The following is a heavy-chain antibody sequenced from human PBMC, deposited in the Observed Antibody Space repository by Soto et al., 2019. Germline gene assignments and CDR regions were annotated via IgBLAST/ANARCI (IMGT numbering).Heavy chain of an antibody. J-gene: IGHJ3*02. CDR3: ARAVRRSEYSSSYDAFDI. D-gene: IGHD6-6*01. CDR2: INPNSSGT. CDR1: GYTFTGYY. V-gene: IGHV1-2*04. Sequence: AASVKVSCKASGYTFTGYYMHWVRQAPGQGLEWMGWINPNSSGTNYAQRFQGWVTMTRDTSISTAYMELSRLRSDDTAVYYCARAVRRSEYSSSYDAFDIWGQGTMVTVSS.